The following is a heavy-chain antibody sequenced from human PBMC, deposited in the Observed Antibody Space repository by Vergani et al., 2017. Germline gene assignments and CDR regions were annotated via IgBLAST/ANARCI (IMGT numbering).Heavy chain of an antibody. CDR1: GGSISSGGYY. CDR2: IYYSGST. D-gene: IGHD6-6*01. Sequence: QVQLQESGPGLVKSSQTLSLTCTVSGGSISSGGYYWSWIRQHPGKGLEWGGYIYYSGSTSYNPALKGLVTLSVDTAKNQCSLKLSSVTAAATAVYYCARDTTMAARGWFDPWGQGTLVTVSS. CDR3: ARDTTMAARGWFDP. V-gene: IGHV4-31*01. J-gene: IGHJ5*02.